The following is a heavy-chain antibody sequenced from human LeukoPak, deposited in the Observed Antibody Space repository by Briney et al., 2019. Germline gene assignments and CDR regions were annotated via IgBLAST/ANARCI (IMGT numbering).Heavy chain of an antibody. Sequence: GESLKISCKGSGYSFTNYWSSWVRRMPGEGLEWMGRIDPSDSYTNYSSSFHGHDTISAHKSISTAYLQWSSLKASDTAMYYCARHPWSSGFGYWGQGTLVTVSS. D-gene: IGHD6-19*01. CDR3: ARHPWSSGFGY. CDR1: GYSFTNYW. J-gene: IGHJ4*02. CDR2: IDPSDSYT. V-gene: IGHV5-10-1*01.